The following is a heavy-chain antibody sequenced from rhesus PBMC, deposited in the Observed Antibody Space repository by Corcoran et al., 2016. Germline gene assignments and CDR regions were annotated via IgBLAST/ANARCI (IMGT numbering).Heavy chain of an antibody. CDR2: IYGSGGGT. D-gene: IGHD6-31*01. J-gene: IGHJ4*01. CDR1: GGSISDDYY. Sequence: QVQLQESGPGLVKPSETLSLTCAVSGGSISDDYYWSWIRQPPGKRLEWIGYIYGSGGGTSYNPSLKNRGTISIDTYKNQFSLKLSSVTAADTAVYYCASFSSGWFFDYWGQGVLVTVSS. V-gene: IGHV4-106*01. CDR3: ASFSSGWFFDY.